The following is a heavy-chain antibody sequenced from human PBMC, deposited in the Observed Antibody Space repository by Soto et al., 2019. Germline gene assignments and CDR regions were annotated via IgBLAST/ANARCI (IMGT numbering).Heavy chain of an antibody. V-gene: IGHV3-23*01. CDR2: ISGSGGST. CDR3: AKAPWELPPGNWFDP. J-gene: IGHJ5*02. CDR1: GFTFSSYA. D-gene: IGHD1-26*01. Sequence: GGSLRLSCAASGFTFSSYAMSWVRQAPGKGLEWVSAISGSGGSTYYADSVKGRSTISRDNSKNTLYLQMNSLRAEDTAVYYCAKAPWELPPGNWFDPWGQGTLVAVSS.